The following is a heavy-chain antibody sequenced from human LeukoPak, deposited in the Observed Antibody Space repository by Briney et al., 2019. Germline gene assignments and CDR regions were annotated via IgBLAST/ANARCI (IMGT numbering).Heavy chain of an antibody. CDR1: GFTFSSYG. CDR2: ISGSGGST. Sequence: GGSLRLSCAASGFTFSSYGMHWARQAPGKGLEGVSAISGSGGSTYYADSVKGRFTISRDNSKNTLYLQMNSLRAEDTAVYYCAKEGSLVVVPDYYYYYGMDVWGQGTTVTVSS. CDR3: AKEGSLVVVPDYYYYYGMDV. J-gene: IGHJ6*02. D-gene: IGHD2-2*01. V-gene: IGHV3-23*01.